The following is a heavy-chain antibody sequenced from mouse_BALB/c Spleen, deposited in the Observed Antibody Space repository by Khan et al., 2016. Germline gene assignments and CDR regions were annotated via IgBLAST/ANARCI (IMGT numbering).Heavy chain of an antibody. D-gene: IGHD2-14*01. J-gene: IGHJ4*01. CDR2: ISYDGSN. V-gene: IGHV3-6*02. Sequence: EVKLEVSGPGLVKPSQSLSLTCSVTGYSITSGYYWNWIRQFPGNKLEWMGYISYDGSNNYNPSLKNRISITRETSKNQFFLKLNSVTTEDTATYYCARDGYRYDGGYYYAMYYWGQGTSVTVSS. CDR3: ARDGYRYDGGYYYAMYY. CDR1: GYSITSGYY.